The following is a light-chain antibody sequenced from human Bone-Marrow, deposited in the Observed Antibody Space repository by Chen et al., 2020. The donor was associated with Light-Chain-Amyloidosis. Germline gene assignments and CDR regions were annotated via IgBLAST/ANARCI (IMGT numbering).Light chain of an antibody. CDR1: HSLLHSDGRTY. J-gene: IGKJ1*01. V-gene: IGKV2D-29*01. CDR3: KQSIQLPRT. Sequence: DILMTQTPLSLSVTPGQPASISCKSSHSLLHSDGRTYLFWFLQKPGQPPQLLMYEVSTRFSGVPDKFTGSGSGTHFTLNISRVEAEDVGIYYCKQSIQLPRTFGQGTKVEIK. CDR2: EVS.